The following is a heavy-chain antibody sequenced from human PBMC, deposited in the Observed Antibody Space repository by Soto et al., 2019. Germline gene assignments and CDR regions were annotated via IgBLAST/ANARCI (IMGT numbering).Heavy chain of an antibody. CDR3: ASVETQRYYYGMDV. D-gene: IGHD2-15*01. CDR1: GYTFTSYE. CDR2: MNPNSGIT. V-gene: IGHV1-8*01. Sequence: ASVKVSCKASGYTFTSYEINWVRQATGQGLEWMGWMNPNSGITGYAQKFQGRVSITADESTSTAYMELSSLRSEDTAVYYCASVETQRYYYGMDVWGQGTTVTVSS. J-gene: IGHJ6*02.